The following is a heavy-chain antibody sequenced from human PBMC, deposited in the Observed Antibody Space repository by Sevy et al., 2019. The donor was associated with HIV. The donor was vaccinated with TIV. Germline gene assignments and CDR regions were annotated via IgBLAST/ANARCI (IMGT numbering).Heavy chain of an antibody. CDR2: MNPNSGNT. CDR1: GYTFTSYD. Sequence: ASVKVSCKASGYTFTSYDINWVRQATGQGLEWMGWMNPNSGNTGYAQKFQGRVTMTRNTSISTAYMELSSPRSEDTAVYYCARGLWLMGRDAFDIWGQGTMVTVSS. J-gene: IGHJ3*02. V-gene: IGHV1-8*01. D-gene: IGHD5-18*01. CDR3: ARGLWLMGRDAFDI.